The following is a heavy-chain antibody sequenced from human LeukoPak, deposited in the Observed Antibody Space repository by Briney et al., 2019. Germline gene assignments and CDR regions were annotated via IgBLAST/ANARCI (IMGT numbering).Heavy chain of an antibody. J-gene: IGHJ3*02. Sequence: PGGSLRLSCAASGFTFSSYWMSWVRQAPGKGLEWVANIKQDGSEKYYVDSVKGRFTISRDNAKNSLYLQMNSLRAEDTAVYYCAREEPDATDYYDSSLDAFDIWGQGTMVTVSS. V-gene: IGHV3-7*01. CDR1: GFTFSSYW. D-gene: IGHD3-22*01. CDR3: AREEPDATDYYDSSLDAFDI. CDR2: IKQDGSEK.